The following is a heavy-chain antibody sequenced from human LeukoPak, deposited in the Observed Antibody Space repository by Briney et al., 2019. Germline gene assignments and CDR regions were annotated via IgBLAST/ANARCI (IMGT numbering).Heavy chain of an antibody. CDR2: IDWDGGIT. CDR3: ARAGETTGNVPDY. CDR1: GFTFEDFS. D-gene: IGHD1-1*01. J-gene: IGHJ4*02. Sequence: GGSLRLSCAASGFTFEDFSMHWVRQVPGKGLEWISLIDWDGGITYYADSVKGRFTISRDNAKNSLYLQMNSLRAEDTAVYYCARAGETTGNVPDYWGQGTLVTVSS. V-gene: IGHV3-43*01.